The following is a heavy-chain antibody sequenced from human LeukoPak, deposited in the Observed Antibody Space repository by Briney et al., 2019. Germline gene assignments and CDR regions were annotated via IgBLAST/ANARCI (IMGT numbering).Heavy chain of an antibody. Sequence: SQTLSLTCAVSGDSDLSNSSWNWIRQSPSRGLEWLGRTYYRSNWYNDYGVSVKSRININPDTSKNLFSLQLSSVTPEDTAVYYCVRGGQGDGHSADEGFDIWGQGTMVTVS. CDR2: TYYRSNWYN. V-gene: IGHV6-1*01. J-gene: IGHJ3*02. CDR1: GDSDLSNSS. CDR3: VRGGQGDGHSADEGFDI. D-gene: IGHD5-18*01.